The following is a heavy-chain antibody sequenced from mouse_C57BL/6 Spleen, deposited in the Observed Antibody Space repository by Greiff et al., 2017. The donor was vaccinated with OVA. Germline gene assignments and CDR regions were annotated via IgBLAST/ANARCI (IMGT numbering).Heavy chain of an antibody. V-gene: IGHV5-4*01. CDR3: AREVGRRYFDY. CDR1: GFTFSSYA. Sequence: EVHLVESGGGLVKPGGSLKLSCAASGFTFSSYAMSWVRQTPEKRLEWVATISDGGSYTYYPDNVKGRFTISRDNAKNNLYLQMSHLKSEDTAMYYCAREVGRRYFDYWGQGTTLTVSS. D-gene: IGHD4-1*01. J-gene: IGHJ2*01. CDR2: ISDGGSYT.